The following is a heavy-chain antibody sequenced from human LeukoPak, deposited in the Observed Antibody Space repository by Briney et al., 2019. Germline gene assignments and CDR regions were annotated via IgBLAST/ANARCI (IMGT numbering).Heavy chain of an antibody. J-gene: IGHJ4*02. Sequence: GGSLRLSCAASGFTFSSYEMNWVRQAPGKGLEWVSYISSSSSYIYYADSVKGRFTISRDNAKNSLYLQMNSLRAEDTAVYYCASGGVAAAATWGQGTLVTVSS. D-gene: IGHD6-13*01. V-gene: IGHV3-21*05. CDR2: ISSSSSYI. CDR1: GFTFSSYE. CDR3: ASGGVAAAAT.